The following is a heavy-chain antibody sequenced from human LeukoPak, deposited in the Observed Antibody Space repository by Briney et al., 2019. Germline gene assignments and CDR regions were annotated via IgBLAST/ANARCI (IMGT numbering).Heavy chain of an antibody. CDR1: GFAFSSYE. CDR3: ARDDCGGKGMDY. V-gene: IGHV3-48*03. J-gene: IGHJ4*02. Sequence: PGGSLRLSCAASGFAFSSYEMIWVRQAPGKGLEWVSYIRSSGSTIYYADSVKGRFTISRDNAKNSLYLLMNSLRAEDTAVYYCARDDCGGKGMDYWGQGTLVTVSS. CDR2: IRSSGSTI. D-gene: IGHD4-23*01.